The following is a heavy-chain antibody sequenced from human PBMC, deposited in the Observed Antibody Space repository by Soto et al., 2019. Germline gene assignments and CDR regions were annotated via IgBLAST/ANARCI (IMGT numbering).Heavy chain of an antibody. D-gene: IGHD3-22*01. Sequence: QVQLVESGGGVVQPGRSLRLSCAASGFTFSSYGMHWVRQAPGKGLEWVAVISYDGSNKYYADSVKGRFTISRDNSKNTLYLQMNSLRAEDTAVYYCAKPVPWQVVNYFDYWGQGTLVTVSS. V-gene: IGHV3-30*18. CDR2: ISYDGSNK. CDR1: GFTFSSYG. J-gene: IGHJ4*02. CDR3: AKPVPWQVVNYFDY.